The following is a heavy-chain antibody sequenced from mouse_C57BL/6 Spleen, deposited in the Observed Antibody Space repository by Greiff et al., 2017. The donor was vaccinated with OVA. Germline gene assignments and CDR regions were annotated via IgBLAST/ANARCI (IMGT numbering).Heavy chain of an antibody. D-gene: IGHD2-3*01. CDR2: INPNNGGT. J-gene: IGHJ3*01. V-gene: IGHV1-22*01. CDR3: ARDGYYWCAD. CDR1: GYTFTDYN. Sequence: EVQLQQSGPELVKPGASVKMSCKASGYTFTDYNMHWVKQSHGKSLEWIGYINPNNGGTSYNQTFTGTATLTVNKSSSTSYMELRTLTSEDSAVYYCARDGYYWCADRGKGTLGTVTA.